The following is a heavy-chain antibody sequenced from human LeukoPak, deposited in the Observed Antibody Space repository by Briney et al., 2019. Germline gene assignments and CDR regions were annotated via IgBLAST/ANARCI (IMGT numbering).Heavy chain of an antibody. Sequence: PGGSLRLSCAASGFTFSTYAMTWVRQAPGKGLEWVSAISNSGDDTYYVDSVRGRFTISRDNSKNTLYLQMNSLRAEDTAAYYCARWLKRPIDYWGQGTLVTVSS. CDR1: GFTFSTYA. V-gene: IGHV3-23*01. D-gene: IGHD5-24*01. CDR3: ARWLKRPIDY. J-gene: IGHJ4*02. CDR2: ISNSGDDT.